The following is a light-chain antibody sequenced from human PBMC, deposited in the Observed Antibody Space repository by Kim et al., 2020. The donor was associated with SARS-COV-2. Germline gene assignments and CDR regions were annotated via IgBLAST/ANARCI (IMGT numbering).Light chain of an antibody. CDR1: PDIVND. CDR3: LQHRTYPIT. Sequence: ASVGDRVTITCRASPDIVNDLGWYQQNPGRAPKRLIYGASNLQSGVPSRFSGSGSETEFTLTINSLQPEDFAIYFCLQHRTYPITFGQGTRLEIK. V-gene: IGKV1-17*01. J-gene: IGKJ5*01. CDR2: GAS.